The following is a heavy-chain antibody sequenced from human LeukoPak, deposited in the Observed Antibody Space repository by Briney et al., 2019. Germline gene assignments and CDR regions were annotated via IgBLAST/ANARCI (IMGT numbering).Heavy chain of an antibody. Sequence: GGSLRLSCAASGFIFSNYGMHWVRQSPGKGLEWVAFIRDDGTNKYYADSVRGRFTTSRDNSKNTLYLQMNSLRAEDTAVYYCANVLAAAGTLDYWGQGTLVTVSS. CDR1: GFIFSNYG. D-gene: IGHD6-13*01. V-gene: IGHV3-30*02. CDR3: ANVLAAAGTLDY. J-gene: IGHJ4*02. CDR2: IRDDGTNK.